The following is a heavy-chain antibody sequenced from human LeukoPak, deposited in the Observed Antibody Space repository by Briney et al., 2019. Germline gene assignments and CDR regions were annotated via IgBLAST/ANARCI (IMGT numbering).Heavy chain of an antibody. CDR1: GFTFDDYA. CDR2: ISWNSGSI. Sequence: SGRSLRLSCAASGFTFDDYAMHWVRQAPGKGLEWVSGISWNSGSIGYADSVKGRFTISRDNAKNSLYLQMNSLRAEDTALYYCAKGRPGIAAAYFDYWGQGTLVTVSS. CDR3: AKGRPGIAAAYFDY. V-gene: IGHV3-9*01. J-gene: IGHJ4*02. D-gene: IGHD6-13*01.